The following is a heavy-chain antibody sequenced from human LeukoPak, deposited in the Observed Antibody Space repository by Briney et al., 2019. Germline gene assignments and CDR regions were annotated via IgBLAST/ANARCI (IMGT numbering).Heavy chain of an antibody. D-gene: IGHD2-2*01. V-gene: IGHV3-48*01. CDR1: GFTFSSYS. Sequence: PGGSLRLSCAASGFTFSSYSINWVRQAPGQGLEWVSYISSSGSTIYYADSVKGRFTISRDNAKNSLYLQMNSLRAEDTAVYYCARDGCSSTSCKFDYWGQGTLVIVS. CDR3: ARDGCSSTSCKFDY. J-gene: IGHJ4*02. CDR2: ISSSGSTI.